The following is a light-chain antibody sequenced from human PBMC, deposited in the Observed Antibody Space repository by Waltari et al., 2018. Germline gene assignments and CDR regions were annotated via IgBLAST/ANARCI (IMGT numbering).Light chain of an antibody. CDR2: DAS. V-gene: IGKV3-11*01. CDR3: QQRSSWTPHT. CDR1: QSVGTH. J-gene: IGKJ2*01. Sequence: EIVLTQSPATLSLSPWETATLSCRASQSVGTHLAWYQQKPGQAPRLLIYDASNRATGIPDRFRGSGSGTDFTLTISSLETADFAIYYCQQRSSWTPHTFGQGARLEIK.